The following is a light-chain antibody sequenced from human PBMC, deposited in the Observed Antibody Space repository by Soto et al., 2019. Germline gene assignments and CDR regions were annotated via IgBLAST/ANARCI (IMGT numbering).Light chain of an antibody. Sequence: QSALTQPRSVSGSPGPSVTISCTGTSSDVGGYNYVSWYQQHPGKDPKLMIYDVSKRPSGVPDRFSGSKSGNTASLTISGLQAEDEADYYCCSYAGSYSDVFGTGTKLTVL. CDR1: SSDVGGYNY. CDR2: DVS. J-gene: IGLJ1*01. V-gene: IGLV2-11*01. CDR3: CSYAGSYSDV.